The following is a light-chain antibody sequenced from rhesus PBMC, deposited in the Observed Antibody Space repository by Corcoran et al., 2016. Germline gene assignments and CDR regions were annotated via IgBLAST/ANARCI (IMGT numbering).Light chain of an antibody. Sequence: DIQMTQSPSSLSASVGDTVTITCRASQGISSYLNWFQQKPGKDPKLLIYAATTLQSGVPSRFSGSGSGTDFTLTISSLQPEEFATYYCQQYKGYPLTFGGGTKVEIK. V-gene: IGKV1-28*02. CDR1: QGISSY. J-gene: IGKJ4*01. CDR3: QQYKGYPLT. CDR2: AAT.